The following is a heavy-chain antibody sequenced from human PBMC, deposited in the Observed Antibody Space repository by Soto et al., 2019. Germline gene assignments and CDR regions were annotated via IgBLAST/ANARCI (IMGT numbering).Heavy chain of an antibody. CDR2: ISAYNGNT. V-gene: IGHV1-18*01. CDR1: GYTFTSYG. D-gene: IGHD4-17*01. Sequence: QVQLVQSGAEVKKPGASVKVSCKASGYTFTSYGISWVRQAPGPGLEWMGWISAYNGNTNYAQKLQGRVTMTTDTSTSTAYLELRSMRADDTAVYYCARDSGTKYDYGRLLDYWGQGTLVTVSS. CDR3: ARDSGTKYDYGRLLDY. J-gene: IGHJ4*02.